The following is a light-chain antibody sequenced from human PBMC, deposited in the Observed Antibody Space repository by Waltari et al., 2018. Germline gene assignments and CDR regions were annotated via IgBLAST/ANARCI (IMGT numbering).Light chain of an antibody. J-gene: IGKJ2*01. CDR2: STS. CDR3: QQYNTYSTYT. Sequence: DIQMTQSPSILSASVGDRVTITCRASQSIRTWLAWYQQKPGKAPKLLLYSTSNLETGVPSRFSGSGSGTEFSLNISSLQPDDFATYYCQQYNTYSTYTFGQGTKLEIK. V-gene: IGKV1-5*03. CDR1: QSIRTW.